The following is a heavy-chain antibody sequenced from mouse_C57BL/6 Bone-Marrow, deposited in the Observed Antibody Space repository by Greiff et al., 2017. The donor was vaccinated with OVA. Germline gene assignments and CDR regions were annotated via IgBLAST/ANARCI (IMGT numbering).Heavy chain of an antibody. CDR1: GYTFTDYN. CDR3: AREDYGSSFYWYFDV. Sequence: VQLQQSGPELVKPGASVKIPCKASGYTFTDYNMDWVKQSHGKSLEWIGDINPNNGGTIYNQKFKGKATLTVDKSSSTAYMELRSLTSEDTAVYYCAREDYGSSFYWYFDVWGTGTTVTVSS. V-gene: IGHV1-18*01. D-gene: IGHD1-1*01. CDR2: INPNNGGT. J-gene: IGHJ1*03.